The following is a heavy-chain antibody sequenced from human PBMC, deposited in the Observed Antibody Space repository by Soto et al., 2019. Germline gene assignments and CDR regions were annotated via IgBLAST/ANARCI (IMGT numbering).Heavy chain of an antibody. CDR1: GGSFSGYY. CDR3: ARGWGRIFDY. CDR2: INHSGST. Sequence: QVQLQQWGEGLLTPSETLSLTCAVYGGSFSGYYWNWIRQPPGKGLEWIGEINHSGSTNYNPSLKSRVTVSVDTSKNQFSLKLSSGTAADTAVYYCARGWGRIFDYWCQGTLVTVSS. D-gene: IGHD7-27*01. V-gene: IGHV4-34*01. J-gene: IGHJ4*02.